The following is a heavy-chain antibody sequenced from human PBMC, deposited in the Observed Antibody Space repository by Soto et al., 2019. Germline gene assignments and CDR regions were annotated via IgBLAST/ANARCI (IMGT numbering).Heavy chain of an antibody. CDR1: GYTFTSYC. CDR3: ARDQFEERFLEWFHWFDP. Sequence: GASGKVSCKASGYTFTSYCISWVRHAPGQGLEWMGWISAYNGNTNYAQKLQGRVTMTTDTSTSTAYMELRSLRSDDTAVYYCARDQFEERFLEWFHWFDPWGQGTLVTVSS. D-gene: IGHD3-3*01. V-gene: IGHV1-18*01. CDR2: ISAYNGNT. J-gene: IGHJ5*02.